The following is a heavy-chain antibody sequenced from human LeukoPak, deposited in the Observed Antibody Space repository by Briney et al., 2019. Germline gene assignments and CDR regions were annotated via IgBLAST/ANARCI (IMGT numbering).Heavy chain of an antibody. CDR3: ARAVAGTHWFDP. Sequence: GGSLRLSCAASGFTFSSYDMHWVRQATGKGLEWVSGIDIPGNTYYPDSVKGRFTMSRESAKNSLYLQMNSLRAGDTAVYYCARAVAGTHWFDPWGQGTLVTVSS. V-gene: IGHV3-13*01. CDR2: IDIPGNT. CDR1: GFTFSSYD. D-gene: IGHD6-19*01. J-gene: IGHJ5*02.